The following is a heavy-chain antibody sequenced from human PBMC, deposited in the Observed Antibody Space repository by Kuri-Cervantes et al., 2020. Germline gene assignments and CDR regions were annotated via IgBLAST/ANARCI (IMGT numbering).Heavy chain of an antibody. CDR3: ARDARLVPAAIPSGNDFWSGYSLFFDY. CDR2: ITSGGTI. J-gene: IGHJ4*02. D-gene: IGHD3-3*01. V-gene: IGHV3-53*01. Sequence: GGSLRLSCAASGFTFSDYYMSWIRQAPGKGLEWVSDITSGGTIYYADSVKGRFTISRDNSKNTLYLQMNSLRAEDTAVYYCARDARLVPAAIPSGNDFWSGYSLFFDYWGQGTLVTVSS. CDR1: GFTFSDYY.